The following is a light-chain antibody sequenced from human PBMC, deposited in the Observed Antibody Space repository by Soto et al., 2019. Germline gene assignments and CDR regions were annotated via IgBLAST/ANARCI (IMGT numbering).Light chain of an antibody. Sequence: QSALAQPAAVSGSPGQSITISCTGSNSDVGQYNLVSWYQQHPGKAPKLMIYEGSQRPSGVSSRFSGSKSGNMASLTISGLQPEDEADYYCCSYAGSGTFVFGGGTKLTVL. V-gene: IGLV2-23*03. CDR2: EGS. CDR1: NSDVGQYNL. CDR3: CSYAGSGTFV. J-gene: IGLJ2*01.